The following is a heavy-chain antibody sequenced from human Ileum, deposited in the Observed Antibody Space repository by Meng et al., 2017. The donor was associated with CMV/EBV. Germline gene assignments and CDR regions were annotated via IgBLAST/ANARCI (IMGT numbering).Heavy chain of an antibody. CDR2: FYSSDTY. V-gene: IGHV4-4*07. CDR1: GGSVHNYY. CDR3: ARGSGASTREGFDY. D-gene: IGHD1-26*01. Sequence: QLEEAGPGVVEPSETLSITCTVSGGSVHNYYWSWIRQSAGKGLEWIGRFYSSDTYNYHPSLDSRVTMSLDTSKNQFSLNLRSVTAADTATYYCARGSGASTREGFDYWGLGTLVTVSS. J-gene: IGHJ4*02.